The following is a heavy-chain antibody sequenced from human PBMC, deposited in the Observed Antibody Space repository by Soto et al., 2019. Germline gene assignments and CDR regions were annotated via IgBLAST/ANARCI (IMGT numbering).Heavy chain of an antibody. V-gene: IGHV3-7*03. J-gene: IGHJ4*02. CDR2: IKQDGSEK. Sequence: EVQLVESGGGLVQPGGSLRLSCAASGFTFSSYWMSWVRQAPGKGLEWVANIKQDGSEKYYVDSVKGRFTISRDNAKNSLSLQMNSLRAEDTAVYYCARDSDGDYLDYWGQGTLVTVSS. CDR3: ARDSDGDYLDY. CDR1: GFTFSSYW. D-gene: IGHD4-17*01.